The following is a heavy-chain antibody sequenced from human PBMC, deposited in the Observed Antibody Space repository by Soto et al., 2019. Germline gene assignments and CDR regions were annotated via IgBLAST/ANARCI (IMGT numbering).Heavy chain of an antibody. CDR3: TSTYYDILTGYHNDY. V-gene: IGHV3-15*01. Sequence: GGSLRLSCAASGFTFSNAWMSWVRQAPGKGLEWVGRIKSKTDGGTTDYAAPVKGRFTISRDDSKNTLYLQMNSLKTEDTAVYYCTSTYYDILTGYHNDYWGQGTLVTVSS. D-gene: IGHD3-9*01. CDR1: GFTFSNAW. CDR2: IKSKTDGGTT. J-gene: IGHJ4*02.